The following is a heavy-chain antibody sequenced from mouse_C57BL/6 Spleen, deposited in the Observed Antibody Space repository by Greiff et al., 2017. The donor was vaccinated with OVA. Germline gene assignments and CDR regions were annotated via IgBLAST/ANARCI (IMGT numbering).Heavy chain of an antibody. V-gene: IGHV1-69*01. Sequence: VQLQQPGAELVMPGASVKLSCKASGYTFTSYWLHWVKQRPGQGLEWIGVIDPSDSYTNYNQKFKGKSTLTVDKSSSTAYMQLSSLTSEDSAVYYCARPLRGVYAMDYWGQGTSVTVSS. J-gene: IGHJ4*01. CDR2: IDPSDSYT. CDR3: ARPLRGVYAMDY. CDR1: GYTFTSYW.